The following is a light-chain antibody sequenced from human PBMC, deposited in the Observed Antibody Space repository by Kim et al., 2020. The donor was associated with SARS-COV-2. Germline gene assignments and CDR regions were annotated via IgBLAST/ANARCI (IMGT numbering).Light chain of an antibody. CDR2: GAS. J-gene: IGKJ4*01. V-gene: IGKV3-20*01. CDR3: QQYGDLPLT. CDR1: QRVTSRF. Sequence: PGQEATLWCEARQRVTSRFLDGYQQKRGQAPRRHIYGASRVASGIADRFSGRGSGTDFTLTISRLQPEDFAVYYCQQYGDLPLTFGGGTKVDIK.